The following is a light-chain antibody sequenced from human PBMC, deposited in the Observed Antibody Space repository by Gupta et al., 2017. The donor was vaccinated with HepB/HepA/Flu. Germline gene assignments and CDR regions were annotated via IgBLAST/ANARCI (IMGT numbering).Light chain of an antibody. CDR3: QHKRSSPST. CDR2: GAS. Sequence: EIVLAQSPVTLSLSPGEGATLSCRASQSVSSSYLAWYQQKPGQAPRLLIYGASSRATGIPDRFSGSGYGTEFTLTISRREPEDFAVYYCQHKRSSPSTFGQGTKLEIK. CDR1: QSVSSSY. V-gene: IGKV3-20*01. J-gene: IGKJ2*01.